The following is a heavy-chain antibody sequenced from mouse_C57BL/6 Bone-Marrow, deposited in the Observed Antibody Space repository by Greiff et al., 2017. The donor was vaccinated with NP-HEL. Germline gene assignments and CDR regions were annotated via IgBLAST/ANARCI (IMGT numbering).Heavy chain of an antibody. Sequence: VQLQQSGAELARPGASVKLSCKASGYTFTSYGISWVKQRTGQGLEWIGEIYPRSGNTYYNEKFKGKATLTADKSSSTAYMELRSLTSEDSAVYFCASPAYYSNYDYAMDYWGQGTSVTVSS. CDR3: ASPAYYSNYDYAMDY. D-gene: IGHD2-5*01. V-gene: IGHV1-81*01. CDR2: IYPRSGNT. J-gene: IGHJ4*01. CDR1: GYTFTSYG.